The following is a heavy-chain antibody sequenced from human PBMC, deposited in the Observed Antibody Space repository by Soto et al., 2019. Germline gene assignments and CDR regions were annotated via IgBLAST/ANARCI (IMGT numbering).Heavy chain of an antibody. D-gene: IGHD2-2*01. J-gene: IGHJ6*02. V-gene: IGHV1-69*13. CDR2: IIPIFGIP. CDR1: GGTFSRYS. Sequence: SVKVSCKASGGTFSRYSITWVRQAPGHGLEWIGRIIPIFGIPTYAQKFQGRVTFTADESTSTAYMELSSLRSDDTAVYYCAREDRDRETGLVPAAIDGMDGRGQRTTVTGSS. CDR3: AREDRDRETGLVPAAIDGMDG.